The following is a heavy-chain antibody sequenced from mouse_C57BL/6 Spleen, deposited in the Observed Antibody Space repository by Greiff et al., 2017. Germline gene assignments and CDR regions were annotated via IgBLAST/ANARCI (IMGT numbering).Heavy chain of an antibody. CDR3: ARDYGSSYRFAY. Sequence: EVKLVESGGGLVKPGGSLKLSCAASGFTFSDSGMHWVRQAPEKGLEWVAYISSGSSTIYYADTVKGRFTISRDNAKNTLFLQMTSLRSEDTAMYYCARDYGSSYRFAYWGQGTLGTVSA. CDR2: ISSGSSTI. D-gene: IGHD1-1*01. CDR1: GFTFSDSG. J-gene: IGHJ3*01. V-gene: IGHV5-17*01.